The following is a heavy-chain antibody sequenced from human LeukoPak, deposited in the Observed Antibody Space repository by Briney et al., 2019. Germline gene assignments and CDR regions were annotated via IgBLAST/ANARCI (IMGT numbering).Heavy chain of an antibody. CDR1: GYTFTGYY. D-gene: IGHD4-17*01. CDR2: MNPNSGNT. J-gene: IGHJ6*02. CDR3: ARVSPTSDYGDYVVRYYYYGMDV. V-gene: IGHV1-8*02. Sequence: GASVKVSCKASGYTFTGYYMHWVRQATGQGLEWMGWMNPNSGNTGYAQKFQGRVTMTRNTSISTAYMELSSLRSEDTAVYYCARVSPTSDYGDYVVRYYYYGMDVWGQGTTVTVSS.